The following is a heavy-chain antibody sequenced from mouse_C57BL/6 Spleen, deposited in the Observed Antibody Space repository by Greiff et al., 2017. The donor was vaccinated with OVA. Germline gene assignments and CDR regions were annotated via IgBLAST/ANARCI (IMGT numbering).Heavy chain of an antibody. Sequence: EVKLMESGGDLVKPGGSLKLSCAASGFTFSSYGMSWVRQTPDKRLEWVATISSGGSYTYYPDSVKGRFTISRDNAKNTLYLQMSSLKSEDTAMYYCARPFTTVEMYYFDYWGQGTTLTVSS. V-gene: IGHV5-6*01. D-gene: IGHD1-1*01. CDR3: ARPFTTVEMYYFDY. CDR1: GFTFSSYG. CDR2: ISSGGSYT. J-gene: IGHJ2*01.